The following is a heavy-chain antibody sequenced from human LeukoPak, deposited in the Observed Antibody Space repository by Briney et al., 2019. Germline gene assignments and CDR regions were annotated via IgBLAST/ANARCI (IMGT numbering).Heavy chain of an antibody. CDR2: TNPRGGST. CDR1: GYTFSNYY. J-gene: IGHJ6*02. V-gene: IGHV1-46*01. CDR3: ARETYNNYSGMDV. Sequence: GASVKVSCKASGYTFSNYYIHWVRQAPGQGLEWMGVTNPRGGSTTYAQKFQGRATMNRDTSTSTVHMELSSLRSEDTAIYYCARETYNNYSGMDVWGQGATVTVSS. D-gene: IGHD5-24*01.